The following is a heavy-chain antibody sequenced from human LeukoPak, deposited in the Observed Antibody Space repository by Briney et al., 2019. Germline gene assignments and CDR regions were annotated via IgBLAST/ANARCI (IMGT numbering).Heavy chain of an antibody. D-gene: IGHD1-14*01. CDR3: AKWGLVTTQGYYYYYMDV. J-gene: IGHJ6*03. Sequence: PGGSLRLSCAASGFTFSSYGMHWVRQAPGKGLEWVAVIWYDGSNTYYADSEKGRFTISRDNSENTLYLQMNSLRDEDTGVYYCAKWGLVTTQGYYYYYMDVWGKGTTVTVSS. CDR2: IWYDGSNT. CDR1: GFTFSSYG. V-gene: IGHV3-33*06.